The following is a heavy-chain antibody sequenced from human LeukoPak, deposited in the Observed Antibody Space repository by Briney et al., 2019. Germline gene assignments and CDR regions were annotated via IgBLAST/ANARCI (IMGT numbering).Heavy chain of an antibody. J-gene: IGHJ4*02. CDR3: ARGYYYDSSGYPMLDY. Sequence: SETLSLTCTASGGSISSYYWSWIRQPPGKGLEWIGYIYYSGSTNYNPSLKSRVTISVDTSKNQFSLKLSSVTAADTAVYYCARGYYYDSSGYPMLDYWGQGTLVTVSS. CDR1: GGSISSYY. D-gene: IGHD3-22*01. V-gene: IGHV4-59*01. CDR2: IYYSGST.